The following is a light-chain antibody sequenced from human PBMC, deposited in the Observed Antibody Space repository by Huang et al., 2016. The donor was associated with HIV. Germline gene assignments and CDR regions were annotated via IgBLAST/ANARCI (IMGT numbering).Light chain of an antibody. CDR2: WAS. CDR3: QQYYSIPRT. V-gene: IGKV4-1*01. Sequence: DIVMTQSPDSLAVSLGERATINCKSSQSGLFSSNNKNFLAWYQQKPGQPPKLLIYWASTRESGVPDRFSGSGSGTDFTLTISSLQAEDVAVYYCQQYYSIPRTFGQGTKVEIK. CDR1: QSGLFSSNNKNF. J-gene: IGKJ1*01.